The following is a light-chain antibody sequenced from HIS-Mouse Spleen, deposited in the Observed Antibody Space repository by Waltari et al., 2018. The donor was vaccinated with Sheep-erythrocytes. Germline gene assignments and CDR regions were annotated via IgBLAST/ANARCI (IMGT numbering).Light chain of an antibody. J-gene: IGLJ1*01. CDR3: CSYAGSYNHV. V-gene: IGLV2-11*01. CDR2: DVS. CDR1: SSDVGGSNY. Sequence: QSALTQPRSVSGSPAQSVTISCTGTSSDVGGSNYVSWYQQHPGKAPKLMIYDVSKRPSGVPDRFSGSKSGNTASLTISGLQAEDEADYYCCSYAGSYNHVFATGTKVTVL.